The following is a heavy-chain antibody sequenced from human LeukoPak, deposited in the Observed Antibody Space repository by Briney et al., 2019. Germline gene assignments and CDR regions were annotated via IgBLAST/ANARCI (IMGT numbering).Heavy chain of an antibody. CDR3: AKDSLRWSYFYYGMDV. Sequence: PGGSLRLSCAASGFTFSSYWMHWVRQAPGMGLAWVSRISGDGSTTSYADSVKGRFTISRDNSKNTLYLQMNSLRAEDTAVYYCAKDSLRWSYFYYGMDVWGQGTTVTVSS. J-gene: IGHJ6*02. V-gene: IGHV3-74*01. D-gene: IGHD4-23*01. CDR2: ISGDGSTT. CDR1: GFTFSSYW.